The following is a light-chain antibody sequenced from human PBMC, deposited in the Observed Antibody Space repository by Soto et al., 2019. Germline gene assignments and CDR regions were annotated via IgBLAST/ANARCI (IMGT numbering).Light chain of an antibody. CDR2: DVT. J-gene: IGLJ2*01. V-gene: IGLV2-14*03. CDR1: SSDVGGYNY. Sequence: QSVLTQPASVSGSPGQSITISCTGTSSDVGGYNYVSWYQHYPGKAPKLMIYDVTNRPSGVSNRFSGSKSGNTASLTISELQAEDEADYYCSSYTSTAWVVFGGGTKLTVL. CDR3: SSYTSTAWVV.